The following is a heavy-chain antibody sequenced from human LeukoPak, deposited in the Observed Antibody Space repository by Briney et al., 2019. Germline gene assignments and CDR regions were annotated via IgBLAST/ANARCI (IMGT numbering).Heavy chain of an antibody. V-gene: IGHV3-21*01. J-gene: IGHJ4*02. CDR2: ISSSSSYI. D-gene: IGHD5-24*01. CDR3: AREGERRDGYNFESDY. Sequence: GGSLRLSCAASGFTFGSYSMNRVRQAPGKGLEWVSSISSSSSYIYYADSVKGRFTISRDNAKNSLYLQMNSLRAEDTAVYYCAREGERRDGYNFESDYWGQGTLVTVSS. CDR1: GFTFGSYS.